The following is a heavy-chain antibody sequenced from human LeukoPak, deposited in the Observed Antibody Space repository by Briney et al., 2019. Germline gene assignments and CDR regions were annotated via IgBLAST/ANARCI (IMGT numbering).Heavy chain of an antibody. V-gene: IGHV4-34*01. J-gene: IGHJ6*03. Sequence: SETLSLTCGVSGGSFSEYYWSWVRQPPGKGLEWIGEINDSEGTNYNPSFKSRVSISVDTSKNQFSLNLTSVTAADTALYYCARGSGGEGGSVFFYYYLDVWGKGTTVTVTS. CDR2: INDSEGT. CDR1: GGSFSEYY. D-gene: IGHD3-16*01. CDR3: ARGSGGEGGSVFFYYYLDV.